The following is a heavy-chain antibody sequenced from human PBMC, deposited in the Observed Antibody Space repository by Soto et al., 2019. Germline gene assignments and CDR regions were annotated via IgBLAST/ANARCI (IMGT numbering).Heavy chain of an antibody. J-gene: IGHJ4*02. V-gene: IGHV3-74*01. D-gene: IGHD2-8*02. CDR3: ARGPRGLYHHDY. Sequence: GGSLRLSCVASGFTFSGDWMHWVRQAAGKGLVWVSRINMDGTSTNYADSVKGRFTISRDNAKSTLYLQMNSLRVDDTAVYYCARGPRGLYHHDYWGQGALVTVSS. CDR2: INMDGTST. CDR1: GFTFSGDW.